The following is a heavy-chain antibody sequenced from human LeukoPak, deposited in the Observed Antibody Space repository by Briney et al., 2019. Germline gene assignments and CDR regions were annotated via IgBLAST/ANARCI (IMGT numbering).Heavy chain of an antibody. J-gene: IGHJ6*02. V-gene: IGHV4-34*01. CDR1: GGSFSGYY. CDR3: ARGGAAAGIYYCYYYGMDV. Sequence: SETLSLTCAVYGGSFSGYYWSWIRQPPGKGLEWIGEINHSGSTNYNPSLKSRVTISVDTSKNQFSLKLSSVTAADTAVYYCARGGAAAGIYYCYYYGMDVWGQGTTVTVSS. CDR2: INHSGST. D-gene: IGHD6-13*01.